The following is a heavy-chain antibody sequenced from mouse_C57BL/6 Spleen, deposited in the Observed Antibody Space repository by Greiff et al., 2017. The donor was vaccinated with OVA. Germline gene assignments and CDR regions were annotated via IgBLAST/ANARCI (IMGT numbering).Heavy chain of an antibody. J-gene: IGHJ1*03. CDR3: TRGGGTTVVATDWYFDV. CDR2: ISSGGDYI. D-gene: IGHD1-1*01. CDR1: GFTFSSYA. V-gene: IGHV5-9-1*02. Sequence: EVKVEESGEGLVKPGGSLKLSCAASGFTFSSYAMSWVRQTPEKRLEWVAYISSGGDYIYYADTVKGRFTISRDNARNTLYLQMSSVKSEDTAMYYCTRGGGTTVVATDWYFDVWGTGPTLPVSS.